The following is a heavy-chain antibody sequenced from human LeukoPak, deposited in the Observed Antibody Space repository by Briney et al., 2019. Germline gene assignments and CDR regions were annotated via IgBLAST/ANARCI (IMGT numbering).Heavy chain of an antibody. Sequence: SETLSLTCTVSGGSISSYYWSWIRQPPGKGLEWLGYIYYSGSTNYNPSLKSRVTISVDTSKNQFSLKLSSVTAADTAVYYCARLAHYYDSSGYYWEYYFDFWGQGTLVTVSS. J-gene: IGHJ4*02. V-gene: IGHV4-59*08. D-gene: IGHD3-22*01. CDR3: ARLAHYYDSSGYYWEYYFDF. CDR1: GGSISSYY. CDR2: IYYSGST.